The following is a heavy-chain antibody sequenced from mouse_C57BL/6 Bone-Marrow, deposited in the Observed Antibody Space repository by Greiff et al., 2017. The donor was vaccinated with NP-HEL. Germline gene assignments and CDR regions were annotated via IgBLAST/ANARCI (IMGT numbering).Heavy chain of an antibody. V-gene: IGHV1-39*01. D-gene: IGHD2-1*01. CDR1: GYSFTDYN. Sequence: EVQLQQSGPELVKPGASVKISCKASGYSFTDYNMNWVKQSNGKSLEWIGVINPNYGTTCYNQKFKGKATLTVDQSSSTAYMQLNSPTSEDSAVNYCARAPFYYGNYYAMAYWGQGTSVTVSS. J-gene: IGHJ4*01. CDR2: INPNYGTT. CDR3: ARAPFYYGNYYAMAY.